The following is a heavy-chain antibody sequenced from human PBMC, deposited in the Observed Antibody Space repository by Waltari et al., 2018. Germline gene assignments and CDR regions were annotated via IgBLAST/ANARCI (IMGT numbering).Heavy chain of an antibody. CDR1: GYSFTGTL. D-gene: IGHD2-15*01. V-gene: IGHV1-2*02. J-gene: IGHJ4*02. CDR3: ATKGVVLPATFDY. CDR2: INPGSGIT. Sequence: LVQSGAELREPGASVKVSCKASGYSFTGTLIHWVRQAPGQGLEWMGWINPGSGITNYAQKFQGRVTMTRDTSISTAYVELSSLRIDDTAAYYCATKGVVLPATFDYWGQGTLVTVSS.